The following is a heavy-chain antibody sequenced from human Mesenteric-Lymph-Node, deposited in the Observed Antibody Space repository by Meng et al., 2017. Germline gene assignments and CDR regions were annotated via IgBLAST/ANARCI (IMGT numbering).Heavy chain of an antibody. D-gene: IGHD6-19*01. V-gene: IGHV1-2*06. Sequence: ASVKVSCKASGYTFTGYYMYWVRQAPGQGLEWMGRINPNSGVTSFAQNFQGRVTLTRDTSINTAYMELTSLRFNDTAVYYCARDFFWGISVAGAWLEYWGQGTLVTVSS. CDR2: INPNSGVT. CDR1: GYTFTGYY. CDR3: ARDFFWGISVAGAWLEY. J-gene: IGHJ4*02.